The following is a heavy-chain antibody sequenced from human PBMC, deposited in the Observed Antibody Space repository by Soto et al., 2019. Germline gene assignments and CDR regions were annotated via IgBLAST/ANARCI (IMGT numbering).Heavy chain of an antibody. Sequence: ASVKVSCKASGITYTTYAIHWVRQAPGQGLEWMGWINTGNGNTRYSQRFQGRVTLTTDTSARAAYMDLSSLTSEDTAVYYCARAISGYVTWGQGTLVTVPS. CDR3: ARAISGYVT. V-gene: IGHV1-3*04. CDR2: INTGNGNT. D-gene: IGHD5-12*01. J-gene: IGHJ5*02. CDR1: GITYTTYA.